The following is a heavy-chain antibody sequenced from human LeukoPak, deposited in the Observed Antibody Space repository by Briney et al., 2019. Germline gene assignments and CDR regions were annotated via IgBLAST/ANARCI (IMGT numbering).Heavy chain of an antibody. V-gene: IGHV1-46*01. CDR3: ARINVGDYGISPGSDYYYYMDV. CDR2: INPSGSSA. D-gene: IGHD4-17*01. Sequence: ASVKVSCKASGYTFTGYYMHWVRQAPGQGLEWMGFINPSGSSAAYAQKFQGRLTMTRDMFTSTDYMELTSLTSDDTAVYYCARINVGDYGISPGSDYYYYMDVWGKGTTVTISS. J-gene: IGHJ6*03. CDR1: GYTFTGYY.